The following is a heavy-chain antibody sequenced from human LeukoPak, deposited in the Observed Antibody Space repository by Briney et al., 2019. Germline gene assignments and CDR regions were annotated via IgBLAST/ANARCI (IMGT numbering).Heavy chain of an antibody. D-gene: IGHD3-10*01. V-gene: IGHV3-23*01. CDR1: GFTYRRYS. Sequence: GGSLRLSCVASGFTYRRYSMNWVRQAPGKGLEWVSAISGSGGSTYYADSVKGRFTISRDNSKNTLYLQMNSLRAEDTAVYYCAKDQAYYYGSGSAFDYWGQGTLVTVSS. CDR3: AKDQAYYYGSGSAFDY. J-gene: IGHJ4*02. CDR2: ISGSGGST.